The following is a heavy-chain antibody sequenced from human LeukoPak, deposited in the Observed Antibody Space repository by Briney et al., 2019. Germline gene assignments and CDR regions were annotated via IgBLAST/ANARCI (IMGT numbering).Heavy chain of an antibody. CDR3: AKREQSFPNGMDV. Sequence: GGSLTLSCAASGFTFRIYGMHWVRQAPGKGLEWVAVISSDGHKKYYADSVTGRFTISRDNSKNTPLLEMDSLRAEDTAVYYCAKREQSFPNGMDVWGQGTTVTASS. V-gene: IGHV3-30*18. CDR1: GFTFRIYG. D-gene: IGHD1-26*01. J-gene: IGHJ6*02. CDR2: ISSDGHKK.